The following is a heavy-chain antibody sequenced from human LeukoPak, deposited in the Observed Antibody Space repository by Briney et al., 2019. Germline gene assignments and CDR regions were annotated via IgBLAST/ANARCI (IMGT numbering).Heavy chain of an antibody. CDR2: IIPIFGTA. V-gene: IGHV1-69*13. CDR1: GGTFSSYA. Sequence: SVKVSCEASGGTFSSYAISWVRQAPGQALEWMGRIIPIFGTANYAQKFQGRVTITADESTSTAYMELSSLRSEDTAVYYCARVAAVAGNSWFDPWGQGTLVTVSS. CDR3: ARVAAVAGNSWFDP. D-gene: IGHD6-19*01. J-gene: IGHJ5*02.